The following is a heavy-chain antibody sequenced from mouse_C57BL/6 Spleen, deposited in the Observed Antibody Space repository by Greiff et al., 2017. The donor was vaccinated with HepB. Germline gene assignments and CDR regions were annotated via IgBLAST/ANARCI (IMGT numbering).Heavy chain of an antibody. CDR1: GFSLTSYG. CDR2: IWSGGST. J-gene: IGHJ3*01. CDR3: ARNEAYYKAWFAY. V-gene: IGHV2-2*01. Sequence: VMLVESGPGLVQPSQSLSITCTVSGFSLTSYGVHWVRQSPGKGLEWLGVIWSGGSTDYNAAFISRLSISKDNSKSQVFFKMNSLQADDTAIYDCARNEAYYKAWFAYWGQGTLVTVSA. D-gene: IGHD2-12*01.